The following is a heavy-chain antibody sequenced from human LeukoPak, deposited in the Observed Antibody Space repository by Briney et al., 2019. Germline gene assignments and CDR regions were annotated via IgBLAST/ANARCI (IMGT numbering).Heavy chain of an antibody. CDR1: GGSISSYY. V-gene: IGHV4-59*01. D-gene: IGHD5-18*01. J-gene: IGHJ5*02. CDR3: ARGHSYGYGWFDP. CDR2: IYSSGST. Sequence: PSETLSLTCTVSGGSISSYYWSWIRQPPGKGLEWIGYIYSSGSTNYNPSLKSRVTISVDTPNNQFSLKLSSVTAADTAVYYCARGHSYGYGWFDPWGQGTLVTVSS.